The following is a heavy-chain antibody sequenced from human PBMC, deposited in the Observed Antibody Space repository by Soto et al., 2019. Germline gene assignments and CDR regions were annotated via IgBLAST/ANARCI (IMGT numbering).Heavy chain of an antibody. CDR1: GYSFTSYW. CDR3: ARHVVRYCSSTSCYRAGYYYYGMDV. J-gene: IGHJ6*02. V-gene: IGHV5-10-1*01. CDR2: IDPSDSYT. Sequence: GESLKISCKGSGYSFTSYWISWVRQMPGKGLEWMGRIDPSDSYTNYSPSFQGHVTISADKSISTAYLQWSSLKASDTAMYYCARHVVRYCSSTSCYRAGYYYYGMDVWGQGTTVTVSS. D-gene: IGHD2-2*02.